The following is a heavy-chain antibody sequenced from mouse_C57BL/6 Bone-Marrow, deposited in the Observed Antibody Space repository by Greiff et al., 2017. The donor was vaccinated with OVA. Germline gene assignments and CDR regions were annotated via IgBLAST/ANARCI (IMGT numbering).Heavy chain of an antibody. J-gene: IGHJ4*01. D-gene: IGHD1-1*01. CDR1: GYTFTSYW. V-gene: IGHV1-59*01. CDR3: ARDYYGSEDAMDY. Sequence: QVQLQQPGAELVRPGTSVKLSCKASGYTFTSYWMHWVKQRPGQGLEWIGVIDPSDSYTNYNQKFKGKATLTVYTSSSTAYMQLSSLTSEDSAVYYCARDYYGSEDAMDYWGQGTSVTVSS. CDR2: IDPSDSYT.